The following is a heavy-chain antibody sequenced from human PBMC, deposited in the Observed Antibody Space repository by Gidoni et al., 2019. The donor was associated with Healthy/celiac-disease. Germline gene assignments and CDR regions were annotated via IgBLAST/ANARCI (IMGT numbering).Heavy chain of an antibody. CDR2: ISGSGGST. Sequence: EVQLLESGGVLVQPGGSLRLSCAASGFTFSSYAMSWVRQAPGKGLEWVSAISGSGGSTYYADSVKGRFTISRDNSKNTLYLQMNSLRAEDTAVYYCAKDTHVRVWFGEGFDPWGQGTLVTVSS. V-gene: IGHV3-23*01. D-gene: IGHD3-10*01. J-gene: IGHJ5*02. CDR3: AKDTHVRVWFGEGFDP. CDR1: GFTFSSYA.